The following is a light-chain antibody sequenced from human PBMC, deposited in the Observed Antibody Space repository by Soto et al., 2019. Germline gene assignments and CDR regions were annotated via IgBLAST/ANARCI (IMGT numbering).Light chain of an antibody. Sequence: DIQMTQSPSTLSACVGDRVNIXCRASQSASSRLDWYQQKPGKAPKLLIYKASTLKSGVPSRFSGSGSGTEFTLPISSLQPDDFATYYGQHYNSYSEAFGQGTKVDIK. CDR1: QSASSR. J-gene: IGKJ1*01. CDR2: KAS. CDR3: QHYNSYSEA. V-gene: IGKV1-5*03.